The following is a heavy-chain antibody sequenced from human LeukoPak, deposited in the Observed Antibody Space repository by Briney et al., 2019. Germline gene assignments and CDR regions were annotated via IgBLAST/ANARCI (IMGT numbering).Heavy chain of an antibody. CDR2: INHSGST. CDR1: GGSFSAYY. CDR3: ARVAAVTRKFDY. D-gene: IGHD4-17*01. V-gene: IGHV4-34*01. J-gene: IGHJ4*02. Sequence: SETLSLTCAVYGGSFSAYYWSCIRQSPGKGLEWIGEINHSGSTNYNPSLKSRVTISVDTSKNQFSLKLSSVTAADTAVYYCARVAAVTRKFDYWGQGTLVTVSS.